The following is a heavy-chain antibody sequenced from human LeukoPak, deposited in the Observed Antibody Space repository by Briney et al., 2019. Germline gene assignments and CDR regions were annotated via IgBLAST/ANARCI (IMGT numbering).Heavy chain of an antibody. J-gene: IGHJ5*02. D-gene: IGHD3-10*01. CDR3: ARDQYGSGSYYNLNWFDP. Sequence: ASVKVSCKASGYTFTSCGISWVRQAPGQGLEWMGWISAYNGNTNYAQKLQGRVTMTTDTSTSTAYMELRSLRSDDTAVYYCARDQYGSGSYYNLNWFDPWGQGTLVTVSS. CDR1: GYTFTSCG. V-gene: IGHV1-18*01. CDR2: ISAYNGNT.